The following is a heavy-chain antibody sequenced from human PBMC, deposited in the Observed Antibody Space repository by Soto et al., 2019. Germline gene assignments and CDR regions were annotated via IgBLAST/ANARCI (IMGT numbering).Heavy chain of an antibody. Sequence: ASVKVSCKASGYTFTSYGISWVRQAPGQGLDWMGWISAYNGNTNYAQKLQGRVTMTTDTSTSTAYMELRSLRSDDTAVYYCARRDIVVGIYYGMDVWGQGTTVTVSS. V-gene: IGHV1-18*01. CDR3: ARRDIVVGIYYGMDV. CDR2: ISAYNGNT. CDR1: GYTFTSYG. D-gene: IGHD2-2*01. J-gene: IGHJ6*02.